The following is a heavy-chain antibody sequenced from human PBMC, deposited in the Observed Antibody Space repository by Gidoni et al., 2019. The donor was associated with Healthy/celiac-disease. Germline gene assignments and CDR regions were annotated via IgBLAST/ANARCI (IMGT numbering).Heavy chain of an antibody. Sequence: CAASGFTFSSYAMGWVRQAPGKGLEWVSALSGSGGRTYYADSVKGRFTISRDNSKNTLYLQMNSLRAEDTAVYYCAKDRVTVVTPPFDYWGQGTLVTVSS. D-gene: IGHD2-21*02. CDR2: LSGSGGRT. CDR1: GFTFSSYA. CDR3: AKDRVTVVTPPFDY. V-gene: IGHV3-23*01. J-gene: IGHJ4*02.